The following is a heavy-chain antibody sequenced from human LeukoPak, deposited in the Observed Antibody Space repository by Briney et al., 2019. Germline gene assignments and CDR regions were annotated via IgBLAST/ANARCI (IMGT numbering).Heavy chain of an antibody. V-gene: IGHV4-59*12. CDR2: IYYSGST. CDR3: ARAFGPRYSSGWYYFDY. D-gene: IGHD6-19*01. Sequence: SETLSLTCTVSGGSISSYYWSWIRQPPGKGLEWIGYIYYSGSTNYNPSLKSRVTISVDTSKNQFSLKLSSVTAADTAVYYCARAFGPRYSSGWYYFDYWGQGTLVTVSS. CDR1: GGSISSYY. J-gene: IGHJ4*02.